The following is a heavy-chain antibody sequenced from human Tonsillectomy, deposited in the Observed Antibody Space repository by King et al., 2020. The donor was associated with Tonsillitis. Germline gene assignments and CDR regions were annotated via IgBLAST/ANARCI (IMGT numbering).Heavy chain of an antibody. CDR3: ARVLCAGSCSNFDY. D-gene: IGHD2-15*01. J-gene: IGHJ4*02. CDR1: GFTFSDYY. Sequence: QLVQSGGGLVKPGGSLRLSCAASGFTFSDYYMSWIRQAPGKGLEWVSYISSSCTYTNYADSVKDRFTISRDNAKNSLYLQMNSLRAEDTAVYYCARVLCAGSCSNFDYWGQGTLVTVSS. CDR2: ISSSCTYT. V-gene: IGHV3-11*05.